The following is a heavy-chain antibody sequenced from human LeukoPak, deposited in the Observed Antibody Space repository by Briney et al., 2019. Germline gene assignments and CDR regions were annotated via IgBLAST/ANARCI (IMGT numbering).Heavy chain of an antibody. D-gene: IGHD2-15*01. Sequence: ASVKLSCKASGDIFSGYYMRWLRQAPGQGLEWMGWINPNGGGADYAQKLQGRVTMTRDTSISTAYIALSRLRSDDTAVYYCAKGPPKYCSGGSCHSGRNWIDPWGQGTLVTVSS. CDR1: GDIFSGYY. V-gene: IGHV1-2*02. CDR3: AKGPPKYCSGGSCHSGRNWIDP. J-gene: IGHJ5*02. CDR2: INPNGGGA.